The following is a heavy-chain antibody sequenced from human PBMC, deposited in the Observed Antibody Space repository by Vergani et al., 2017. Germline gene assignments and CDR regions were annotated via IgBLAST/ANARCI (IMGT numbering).Heavy chain of an antibody. J-gene: IGHJ5*02. V-gene: IGHV1-69*01. Sequence: QVQLVQSGAEVKKPGSSVKVSCKASGGTFSSYAISWVRQAPGQGLEWMGGIIPIFGTANYAQKFQGRVTITADESTSTAYMGLSSLRSEDTAVYYCAGDTGEVPQGGSDNWFDPWGQGTLVTVSS. CDR1: GGTFSSYA. CDR2: IIPIFGTA. CDR3: AGDTGEVPQGGSDNWFDP. D-gene: IGHD3-10*01.